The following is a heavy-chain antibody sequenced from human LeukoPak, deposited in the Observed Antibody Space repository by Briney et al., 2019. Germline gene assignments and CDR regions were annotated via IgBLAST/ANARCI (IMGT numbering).Heavy chain of an antibody. CDR1: GDTFTGYY. J-gene: IGHJ4*02. Sequence: ASVKVSCKASGDTFTGYYMHWVRQAPGQGREWMGRINPNCGGTNYAQKFQGRVTMTRDTSISTAYMELSRLRSDDTAVYYCARDLGYYDSSGYPRDYWGQGTLVTVSS. CDR3: ARDLGYYDSSGYPRDY. CDR2: INPNCGGT. D-gene: IGHD3-22*01. V-gene: IGHV1-2*06.